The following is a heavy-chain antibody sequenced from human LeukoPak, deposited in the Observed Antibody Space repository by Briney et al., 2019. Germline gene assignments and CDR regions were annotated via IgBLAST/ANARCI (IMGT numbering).Heavy chain of an antibody. CDR3: ARDSQQLALYNWFDP. Sequence: GASVKVSCKASGYTFTSYGISWVRQAPGQGVEWMGWISAYNGNTNYAQKLQGRVTMTTDTSTSTAYMELRSLRSDDTAVYYCARDSQQLALYNWFDPWGQGTLVTVSS. V-gene: IGHV1-18*01. CDR1: GYTFTSYG. CDR2: ISAYNGNT. D-gene: IGHD6-13*01. J-gene: IGHJ5*02.